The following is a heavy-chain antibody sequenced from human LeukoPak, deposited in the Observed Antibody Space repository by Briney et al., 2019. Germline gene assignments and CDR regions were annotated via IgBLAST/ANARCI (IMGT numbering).Heavy chain of an antibody. V-gene: IGHV3-33*06. CDR1: GFTFSNYG. CDR2: IWYDGSDK. Sequence: GRSLRLSCAASGFTFSNYGMHWVRQAPGKGLEWVAVIWYDGSDKYHADSVKGRFTISRDNSKNTVYLQMNSLRAEDTAIYYCAKAVGSSGYFSRDAFDIWGQGTMVTVSS. CDR3: AKAVGSSGYFSRDAFDI. J-gene: IGHJ3*02. D-gene: IGHD3-22*01.